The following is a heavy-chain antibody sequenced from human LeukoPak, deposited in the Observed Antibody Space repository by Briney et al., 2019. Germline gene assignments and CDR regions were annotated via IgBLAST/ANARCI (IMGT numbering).Heavy chain of an antibody. J-gene: IGHJ4*02. Sequence: ASVKVSCRASGYTFTGYWMHWVRQAPGQGLEWMGWINPNSGDTEYAQKFQGRVTMTRDTSISTAYLELSSLKSDDTAVYYCAGGSSGLTWGQGTLVTVSS. V-gene: IGHV1-2*02. D-gene: IGHD6-25*01. CDR3: AGGSSGLT. CDR1: GYTFTGYW. CDR2: INPNSGDT.